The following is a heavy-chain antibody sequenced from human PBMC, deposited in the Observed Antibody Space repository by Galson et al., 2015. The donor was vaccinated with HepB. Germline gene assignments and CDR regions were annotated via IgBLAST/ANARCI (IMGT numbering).Heavy chain of an antibody. CDR1: GFTFSSYG. D-gene: IGHD3-10*01. Sequence: SLRLSCAASGFTFSSYGMHWVRQAPGKGLEWVAVISYDGSNKYYADSVKGRFTISRDNSKNTLYLQMNSLRAEDTAVYYCAKDRGGSGSYYLDYWGQGTLVTVSS. V-gene: IGHV3-30*18. CDR2: ISYDGSNK. J-gene: IGHJ4*02. CDR3: AKDRGGSGSYYLDY.